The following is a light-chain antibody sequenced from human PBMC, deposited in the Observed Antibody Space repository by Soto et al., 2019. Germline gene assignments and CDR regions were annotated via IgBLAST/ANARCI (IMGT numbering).Light chain of an antibody. V-gene: IGKV3-15*01. CDR2: GAS. J-gene: IGKJ5*01. Sequence: EIVMTQSPATLSVSPGERATFSCRASQSVSSNLAWYQQKPGQAPRLLIYGASTRATGIPARFSGSGSGTEFTLTITRLAPEDFAVYYCRHFASSSITFGQGTRLEIK. CDR3: RHFASSSIT. CDR1: QSVSSN.